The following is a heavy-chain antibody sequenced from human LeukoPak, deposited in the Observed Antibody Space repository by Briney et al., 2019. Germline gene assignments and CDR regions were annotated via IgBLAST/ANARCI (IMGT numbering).Heavy chain of an antibody. Sequence: GGSLRLSCAASGFTVSSNYMSWVRQAPGKGLEWVSVIYSGGSTYYADSVKGRFTISRDNSKNTLYLQMNSLRAEDTAVYYCARASLRGSYGNWGQETLVTVSS. D-gene: IGHD1-26*01. CDR1: GFTVSSNY. J-gene: IGHJ4*02. CDR2: IYSGGST. V-gene: IGHV3-66*02. CDR3: ARASLRGSYGN.